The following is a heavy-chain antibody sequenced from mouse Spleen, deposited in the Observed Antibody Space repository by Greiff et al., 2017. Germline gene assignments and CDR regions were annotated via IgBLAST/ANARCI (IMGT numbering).Heavy chain of an antibody. CDR2: ISSGGSYT. CDR3: ARQGDPPLAY. V-gene: IGHV5-9-1*01. Sequence: EVMLVESGGGLVKPGGSLKLSCAASGFTFSSYAMSWVRQTPEKRLEWVATISSGGSYTYYPDSVKGRFTISRDNAKNTLYLQMSSLRSEDTAMYYWARQGDPPLAYRGQGTLVTVSA. J-gene: IGHJ3*01. CDR1: GFTFSSYA. D-gene: IGHD3-3*01.